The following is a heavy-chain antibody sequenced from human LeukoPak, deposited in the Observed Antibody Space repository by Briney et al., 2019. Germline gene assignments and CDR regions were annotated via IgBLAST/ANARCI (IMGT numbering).Heavy chain of an antibody. Sequence: PRASAKVSCKASGYTFTSYDINWVRQATGQGLEWMGWMNPNSGSTGYAQKFQDRVTLTTDTSTSTAYMELRSLRSDDTAVYYCARDLFEQSTTTYSHPYYYYYYGMDVWGQGTTVTVSS. J-gene: IGHJ6*02. CDR2: MNPNSGST. CDR3: ARDLFEQSTTTYSHPYYYYYYGMDV. D-gene: IGHD5/OR15-5a*01. V-gene: IGHV1-8*01. CDR1: GYTFTSYD.